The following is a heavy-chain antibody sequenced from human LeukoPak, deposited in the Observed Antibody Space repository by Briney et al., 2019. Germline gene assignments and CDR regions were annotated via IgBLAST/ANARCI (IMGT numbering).Heavy chain of an antibody. Sequence: GGSLRLSCAASEFSVGSNYMTWVRQAPGKGLEWVSLIYSGGSTYYADSVKGRFTISRDNAKHSVYLQMNRLRAEDTAVYYCARAGSGYTSPSDYWGQGTLVTVSS. CDR2: IYSGGST. J-gene: IGHJ4*02. V-gene: IGHV3-66*01. CDR3: ARAGSGYTSPSDY. D-gene: IGHD6-13*01. CDR1: EFSVGSNY.